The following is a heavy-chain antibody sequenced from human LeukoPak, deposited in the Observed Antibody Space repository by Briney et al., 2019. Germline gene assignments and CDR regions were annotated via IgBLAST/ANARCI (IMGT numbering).Heavy chain of an antibody. CDR2: ISYDGSNK. CDR3: ARLGDYGDYGLYDY. Sequence: GRSLRLSCAASGFTFSSYAMHWVRQAPGKGLEWVAVISYDGSNKDYADSVKGRFTISRDNSKNTLYLQMNSLRAEDTAVYYCARLGDYGDYGLYDYWGQGTLVTVSS. J-gene: IGHJ4*02. CDR1: GFTFSSYA. V-gene: IGHV3-30-3*01. D-gene: IGHD4-17*01.